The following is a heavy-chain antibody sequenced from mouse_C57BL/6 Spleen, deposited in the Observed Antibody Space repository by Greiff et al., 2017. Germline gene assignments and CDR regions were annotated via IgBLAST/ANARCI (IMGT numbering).Heavy chain of an antibody. Sequence: VQLQQSGTVLARPGASVKMSCKTSGYTFTSYWMHWVKQRPGQGLEWIGAIYPGNSDTSYNQKFKGKAKLTAVTSASTAYMELSSLTNEDAAVYYCTRGPIYGYASGCWGKGTTLTVSS. CDR1: GYTFTSYW. V-gene: IGHV1-5*01. J-gene: IGHJ2*01. D-gene: IGHD2-2*01. CDR2: IYPGNSDT. CDR3: TRGPIYGYASGC.